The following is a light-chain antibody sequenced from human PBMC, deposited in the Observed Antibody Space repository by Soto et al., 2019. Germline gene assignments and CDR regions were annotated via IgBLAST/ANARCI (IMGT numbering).Light chain of an antibody. CDR3: QQYGSSPT. Sequence: EVVLTQSPGTLSLSPGERATLSCRASQSVSSSYLAWYQQKRGQAPRLLVYGASSMATGIPDRFSGSGSGTDFPLFINRLEPEDFALYYCQQYGSSPTFGGGPKLEI. J-gene: IGKJ4*01. CDR2: GAS. V-gene: IGKV3-20*01. CDR1: QSVSSSY.